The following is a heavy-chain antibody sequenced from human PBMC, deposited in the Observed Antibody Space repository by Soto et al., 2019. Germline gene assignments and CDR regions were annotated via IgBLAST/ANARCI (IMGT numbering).Heavy chain of an antibody. Sequence: QVHLVQSGAEVKKPGSSVKVSCKASGGTFSSYALSWVRQAPGQGLEWMGGIIPIFGTANYAQKFQVRVTITADESTSTAYRELSSQRSEDTAVYYCAMTTVPTRWFDPWGQGTLVAFSS. V-gene: IGHV1-69*01. J-gene: IGHJ5*02. CDR2: IIPIFGTA. CDR3: AMTTVPTRWFDP. D-gene: IGHD4-4*01. CDR1: GGTFSSYA.